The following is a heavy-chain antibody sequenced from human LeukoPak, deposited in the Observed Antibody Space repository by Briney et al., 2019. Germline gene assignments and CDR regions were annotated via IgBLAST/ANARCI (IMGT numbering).Heavy chain of an antibody. D-gene: IGHD3-9*01. CDR2: MNPNSGNT. Sequence: ASVKVSCKASGYTFTDYDIDWVRQATGQGLEWMGWMNPNSGNTGYTQKFQGRVTMTRNTSISTAYMELSSLRSEDTAVYYCARAELRYFDWPPGDYWGQGTLVTVSS. J-gene: IGHJ4*02. CDR1: GYTFTDYD. CDR3: ARAELRYFDWPPGDY. V-gene: IGHV1-8*01.